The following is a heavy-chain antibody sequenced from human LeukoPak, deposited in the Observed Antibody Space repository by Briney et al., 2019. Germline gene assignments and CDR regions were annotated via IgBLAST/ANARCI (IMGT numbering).Heavy chain of an antibody. CDR3: AMLRRGYSGTYNRFDY. D-gene: IGHD5-12*01. CDR2: INDSGST. CDR1: GGSLSGYY. Sequence: SETLSLTCAVYGGSLSGYYWSWIRQSPGKGLEWIGEINDSGSTYYNPSLKSRVTISVDTSKNQFSLKLSSVTAADTAVYYCAMLRRGYSGTYNRFDYWGQGTLVTVSS. V-gene: IGHV4-34*01. J-gene: IGHJ4*02.